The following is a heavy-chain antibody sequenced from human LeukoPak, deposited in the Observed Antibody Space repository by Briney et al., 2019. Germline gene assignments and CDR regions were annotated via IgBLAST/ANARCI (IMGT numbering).Heavy chain of an antibody. CDR3: GRIATNANNGMDV. V-gene: IGHV3-23*01. CDR2: ISDSGVTT. Sequence: GGSLRLSCAASGFTFSNYAMSWVRQAPGKGLEWVSGISDSGVTTYYADSVKGRFTISRDNSKNTLYLQMNSLRTEDTAVYYCGRIATNANNGMDVWGQGTTVTVSS. CDR1: GFTFSNYA. D-gene: IGHD1/OR15-1a*01. J-gene: IGHJ6*02.